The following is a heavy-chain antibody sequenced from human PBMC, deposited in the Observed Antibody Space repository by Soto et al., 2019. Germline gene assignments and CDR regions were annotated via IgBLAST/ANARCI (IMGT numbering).Heavy chain of an antibody. CDR3: ARGLRREPPEIDY. CDR2: IIPIFGTA. Sequence: GAPVKVSCKASGGTFSSYAISWVRQAPGQGLEWMGGIIPIFGTANYAQKFQGRVTITADESTSTAYMELSSLRSEDTAVYYCARGLRREPPEIDYWGQGTLVTVSS. V-gene: IGHV1-69*13. CDR1: GGTFSSYA. J-gene: IGHJ4*02. D-gene: IGHD5-12*01.